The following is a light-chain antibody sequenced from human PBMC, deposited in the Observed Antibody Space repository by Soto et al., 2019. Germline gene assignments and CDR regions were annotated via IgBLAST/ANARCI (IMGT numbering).Light chain of an antibody. V-gene: IGKV4-1*01. CDR1: QSVLYSSKNKNF. CDR3: QQYYSTPLT. CDR2: WAS. Sequence: DIVMTQSPDSLAVSLGERATINCKSSQSVLYSSKNKNFLAWYQQKPGQPPKKLIYWASTRESGVPDRFSGSGSVTDFTLTISSLQAEDGAVYYCQQYYSTPLTFGGGTKVEIK. J-gene: IGKJ4*01.